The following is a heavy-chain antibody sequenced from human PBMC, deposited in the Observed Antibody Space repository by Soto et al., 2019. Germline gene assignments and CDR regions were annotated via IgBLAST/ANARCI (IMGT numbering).Heavy chain of an antibody. CDR3: ARENYYDSSGYRPLDY. V-gene: IGHV4-59*01. CDR2: IYYSGST. D-gene: IGHD3-22*01. Sequence: TSETLSLTCTVSGGSISSYYWSWIRQPPGKGLEWIGYIYYSGSTNYNPSLKSRVTISVDTSKNQFSLKLSSVTAADTAVYYCARENYYDSSGYRPLDYWGQGTLVTVSS. J-gene: IGHJ4*02. CDR1: GGSISSYY.